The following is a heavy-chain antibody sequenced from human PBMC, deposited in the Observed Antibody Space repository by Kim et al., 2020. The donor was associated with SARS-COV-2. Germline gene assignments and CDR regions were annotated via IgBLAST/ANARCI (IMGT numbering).Heavy chain of an antibody. Sequence: GGSLRLSCSASGFTFSSYAMSWVRQAPGKGLEWVSAISGSGGSTYYADSVKGRFTISRDNSKNTLYLQMNSLRAEDTAVYYCAKADSSGYYYLVLGSYDYWGQGTLVTVSS. CDR2: ISGSGGST. CDR3: AKADSSGYYYLVLGSYDY. CDR1: GFTFSSYA. D-gene: IGHD3-22*01. J-gene: IGHJ4*02. V-gene: IGHV3-23*01.